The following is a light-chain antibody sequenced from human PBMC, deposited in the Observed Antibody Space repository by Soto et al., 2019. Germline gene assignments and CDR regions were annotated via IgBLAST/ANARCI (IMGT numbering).Light chain of an antibody. V-gene: IGKV3-15*01. CDR3: QQYNNPPHA. CDR2: GAS. Sequence: EIVMTQSPATLSVSPGERVTLSCRASQSVSSNLAWYQQKPGQAPRLLIYGASTRATGIPASFSGSGSGTEFTLTISSLQAEDFAAYFCQQYNNPPHAFGQGTRLEIK. CDR1: QSVSSN. J-gene: IGKJ5*01.